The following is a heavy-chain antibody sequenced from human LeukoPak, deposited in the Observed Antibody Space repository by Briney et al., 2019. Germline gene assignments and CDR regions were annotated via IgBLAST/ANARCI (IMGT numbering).Heavy chain of an antibody. CDR1: GFTFSSYA. D-gene: IGHD3-3*01. CDR2: ISGSGGST. Sequence: PGGSLRLSCAASGFTFSSYAMSWVRQAPGKGLEWVSAISGSGGSTYYADSVKGRFTISRDNSKNTLYLQMNSLRAEDTVVYYCAKDAIFGVVNYYYGMDVWGQGTTVTASS. V-gene: IGHV3-23*01. CDR3: AKDAIFGVVNYYYGMDV. J-gene: IGHJ6*02.